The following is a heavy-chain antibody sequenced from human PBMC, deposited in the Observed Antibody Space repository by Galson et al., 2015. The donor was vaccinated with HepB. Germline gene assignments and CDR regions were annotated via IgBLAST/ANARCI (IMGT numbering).Heavy chain of an antibody. Sequence: SLRLSCAASGFTFSSYGMHWVRQAPGKGLEWVAVISYDGSNKYYADSVKGRFTISRDNSKNTLYLQMNSLRAEDTAVYYCAKEGGSSWYLIDYYYYGMDVWGQGTTVTVSS. V-gene: IGHV3-30*18. CDR1: GFTFSSYG. CDR3: AKEGGSSWYLIDYYYYGMDV. D-gene: IGHD6-13*01. J-gene: IGHJ6*02. CDR2: ISYDGSNK.